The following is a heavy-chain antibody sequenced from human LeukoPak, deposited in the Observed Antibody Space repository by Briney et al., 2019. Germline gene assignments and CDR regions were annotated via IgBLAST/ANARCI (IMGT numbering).Heavy chain of an antibody. CDR3: AKERATTTAFDY. CDR1: GFTFSTNS. J-gene: IGHJ4*02. D-gene: IGHD1/OR15-1a*01. Sequence: GGSLRLSCAASGFTFSTNSMTWVRQAPGKGLERVSIISGSGGSVYYTDSVKGRFTISRDNSKNTLYLQMNSLRVEDTAVYYCAKERATTTAFDYWGQGTLVTVSS. CDR2: ISGSGGSV. V-gene: IGHV3-23*01.